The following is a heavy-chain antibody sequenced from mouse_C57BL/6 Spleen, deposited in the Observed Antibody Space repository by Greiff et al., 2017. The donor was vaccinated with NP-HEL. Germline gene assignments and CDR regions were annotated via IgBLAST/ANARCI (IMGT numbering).Heavy chain of an antibody. Sequence: VQLQQSGAELVKPGASVKMSCKASGYTFTSYTMHWVKQRPGQGLEWIGYINPSSGYTKYNQKFKDKATLTADKSSSTAYMQLSSLTSEDSAVYYCARKSTRASYWGQGTTLVGSS. D-gene: IGHD3-1*01. V-gene: IGHV1-4*01. J-gene: IGHJ2*01. CDR1: GYTFTSYT. CDR3: ARKSTRASY. CDR2: INPSSGYT.